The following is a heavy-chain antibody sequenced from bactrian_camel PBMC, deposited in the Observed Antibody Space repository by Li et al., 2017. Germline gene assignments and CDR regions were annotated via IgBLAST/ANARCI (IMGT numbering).Heavy chain of an antibody. V-gene: IGHV3S1*01. CDR2: IYTVGGST. Sequence: HVQLVESGGGTVQAGGSLRLSCASSGFTYVTYCMGWFRQAPGKEREWVARIYTVGGSTYYADSVKGRFTISQGNGKRTLYLQMNNLKPEDTAMYYCAADRDVNVPPSLVLDSSRFHAWGQGTQVTVS. CDR3: AADRDVNVPPSLVLDSSRFHA. J-gene: IGHJ6*01. CDR1: GFTYVTYC.